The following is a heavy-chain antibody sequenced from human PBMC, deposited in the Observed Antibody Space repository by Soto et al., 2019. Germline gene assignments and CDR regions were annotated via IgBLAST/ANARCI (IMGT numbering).Heavy chain of an antibody. Sequence: QVQLQQWGAGLLKPSETLSLTCDVYGGSFSGYYWSWIRQPPGKGLEWIGEINHSGSTNYNPSLKSRVTISVDTSKNQFSLKLSSVTAADTAVYYCARGRTVLLWFGWYGMDVWGQGTTVTVSS. J-gene: IGHJ6*02. D-gene: IGHD3-10*01. V-gene: IGHV4-34*01. CDR2: INHSGST. CDR1: GGSFSGYY. CDR3: ARGRTVLLWFGWYGMDV.